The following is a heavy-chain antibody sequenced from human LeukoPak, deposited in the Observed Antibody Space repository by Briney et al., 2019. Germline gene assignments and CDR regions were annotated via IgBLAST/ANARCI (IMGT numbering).Heavy chain of an antibody. V-gene: IGHV4-4*02. Sequence: KSSGTLSLTCAVPGGSISSSNWWSWVRQPPGKGLEWIGEVYHSGSTNYNPSLKSRLTISVDKSKNQFSLNLYSVTAADTAVYYCARDRRRDYDSSGYDEWYFDLWGRGTLVTVSS. D-gene: IGHD3-22*01. CDR1: GGSISSSNW. CDR3: ARDRRRDYDSSGYDEWYFDL. J-gene: IGHJ2*01. CDR2: VYHSGST.